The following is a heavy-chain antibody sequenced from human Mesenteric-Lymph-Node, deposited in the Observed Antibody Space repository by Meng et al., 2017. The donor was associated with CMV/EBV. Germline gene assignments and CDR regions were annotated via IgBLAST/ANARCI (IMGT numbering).Heavy chain of an antibody. V-gene: IGHV4-34*01. D-gene: IGHD6-13*01. J-gene: IGHJ5*02. Sequence: VYGDSLSGYDWSWVRQSPGKGLEWIGEINHSGSTNYNPSLKSRVTMSVDTSKNHFSLKVTSVTAADTAVYYCARGRSTSWPGNWFDPWGQGSLVTVSS. CDR1: GDSLSGYD. CDR3: ARGRSTSWPGNWFDP. CDR2: INHSGST.